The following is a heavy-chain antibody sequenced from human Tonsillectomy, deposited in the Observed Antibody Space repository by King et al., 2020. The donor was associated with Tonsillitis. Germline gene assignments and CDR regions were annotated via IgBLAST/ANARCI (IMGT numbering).Heavy chain of an antibody. V-gene: IGHV3-7*03. CDR3: VRGDRGAAGHLYDYYGMDV. CDR1: GFTFSSYW. CDR2: INQDGGEK. Sequence: EVQLVESGGGLVQPGGSLRLSCAASGFTFSSYWMTWVRQAPGKGLEWVANINQDGGEKYYVESVKGRFTISRDNAENSLNLQMNSLGAEDTAVYYCVRGDRGAAGHLYDYYGMDVWGQGTTVTVSS. J-gene: IGHJ6*02. D-gene: IGHD6-13*01.